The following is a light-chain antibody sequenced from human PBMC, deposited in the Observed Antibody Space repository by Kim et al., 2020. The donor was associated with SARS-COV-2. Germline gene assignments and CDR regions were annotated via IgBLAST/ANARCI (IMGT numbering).Light chain of an antibody. CDR3: QQYDTSPYT. V-gene: IGKV3-20*01. CDR2: LAS. J-gene: IGKJ2*01. Sequence: PGENATLSCRASQSVSSNCLAWYHQRPGQAPRLLIYLASTRATGAPDRFSGSGSGTDFTLTIRRLEPEDSGVFYCQQYDTSPYTFGQGTKVDIK. CDR1: QSVSSNC.